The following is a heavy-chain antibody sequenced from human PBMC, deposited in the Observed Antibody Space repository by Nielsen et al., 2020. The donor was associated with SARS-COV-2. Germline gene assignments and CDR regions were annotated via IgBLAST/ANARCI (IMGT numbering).Heavy chain of an antibody. Sequence: GGSLRLSCAASGFTFDDYAMHWVRQAPGKGLEWVSGISWNSGSMGYADSVKGRFTISRDNAKNSLYLQMNSLRAEDTALYYCAKGRWGSWYIFFDYWGQGTLVTVSS. CDR3: AKGRWGSWYIFFDY. CDR2: ISWNSGSM. V-gene: IGHV3-9*01. D-gene: IGHD6-13*01. CDR1: GFTFDDYA. J-gene: IGHJ4*02.